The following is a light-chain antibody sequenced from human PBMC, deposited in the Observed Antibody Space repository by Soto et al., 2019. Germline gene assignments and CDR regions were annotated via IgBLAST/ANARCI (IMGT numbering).Light chain of an antibody. V-gene: IGKV1-5*01. CDR1: HNIDTW. CDR3: QQYYSFPYT. Sequence: DIQMTQSPSALSTSVGDRVTITCRSSHNIDTWLAWYQQKPGRAPKLLIYAASTLQSGVPSRFSGSGSGTDFTLTISCLQSEDFATYYCQQYYSFPYTFGQGTKLEIK. CDR2: AAS. J-gene: IGKJ2*01.